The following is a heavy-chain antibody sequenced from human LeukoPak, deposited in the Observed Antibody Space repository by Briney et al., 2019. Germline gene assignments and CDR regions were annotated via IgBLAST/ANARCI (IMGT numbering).Heavy chain of an antibody. CDR1: GYSFTSYW. CDR2: IYPGDSDI. V-gene: IGHV5-51*01. Sequence: GESLKISCKGSGYSFTSYWIGWVRQVPGKGLEWMGVIYPGDSDIRYSPSFQGQVTISADKSISTAYLQWSSLKASDTAMFYCVRQRIRNGDTDYWGQGTLVTVSS. J-gene: IGHJ4*01. D-gene: IGHD3-3*02. CDR3: VRQRIRNGDTDY.